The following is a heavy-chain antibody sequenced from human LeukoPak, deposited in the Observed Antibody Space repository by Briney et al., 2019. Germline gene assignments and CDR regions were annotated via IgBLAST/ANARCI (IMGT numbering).Heavy chain of an antibody. V-gene: IGHV4-59*08. J-gene: IGHJ2*01. D-gene: IGHD3-22*01. CDR2: IYYSGST. Sequence: SETLSLTCTVSGGSISSYYWSWIRQPPGKGLEWIGYIYYSGSTNYNPSLKSRVTISVDTSKNQFSLKLSSVTAADTAVYYCAGTYYYDSSGFTKEWYFDLWGRGTLVTVSS. CDR3: AGTYYYDSSGFTKEWYFDL. CDR1: GGSISSYY.